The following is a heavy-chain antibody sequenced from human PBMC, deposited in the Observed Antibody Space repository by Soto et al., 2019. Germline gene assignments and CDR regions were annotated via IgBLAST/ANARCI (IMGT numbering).Heavy chain of an antibody. Sequence: LSLTCAASGFTFSSYWMSWVRQAPGKGLEWVANIKQDGSEKYYVDSVKGRFTISRDNAKNSLYLQMNSLRAEDTAVYYCARASGGYDAFDIWGQGTMVTVSS. CDR1: GFTFSSYW. J-gene: IGHJ3*02. D-gene: IGHD6-25*01. V-gene: IGHV3-7*03. CDR3: ARASGGYDAFDI. CDR2: IKQDGSEK.